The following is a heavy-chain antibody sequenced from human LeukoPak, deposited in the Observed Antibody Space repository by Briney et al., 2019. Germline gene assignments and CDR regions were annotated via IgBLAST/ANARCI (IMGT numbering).Heavy chain of an antibody. V-gene: IGHV5-51*01. CDR1: GYTFPSYW. D-gene: IGHD4-23*01. J-gene: IGHJ4*02. CDR2: IYPGDSDT. Sequence: GESLKISCKGSGYTFPSYWIGWVRQTPGKGLEWMGIIYPGDSDTRYSPTFQGQVTISADKSISTAYLQWGSLKASDTAMYYCARVVSLSVVTSPFDSWGEGTLVTVSS. CDR3: ARVVSLSVVTSPFDS.